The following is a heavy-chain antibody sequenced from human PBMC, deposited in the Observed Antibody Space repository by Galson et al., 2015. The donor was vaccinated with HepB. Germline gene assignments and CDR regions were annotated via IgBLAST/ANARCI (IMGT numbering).Heavy chain of an antibody. J-gene: IGHJ1*01. Sequence: SVKVSCKASGGTFSSYTISWVRQAPRQGLEWMGRIIPILGIANYAQKFQGRVTITADKSTSTAYMELSSLRSEDTAVYYCARDHPSHDSSGYYPPAEYFQHWGQGTLVTVSS. CDR3: ARDHPSHDSSGYYPPAEYFQH. V-gene: IGHV1-69*04. CDR2: IIPILGIA. D-gene: IGHD3-22*01. CDR1: GGTFSSYT.